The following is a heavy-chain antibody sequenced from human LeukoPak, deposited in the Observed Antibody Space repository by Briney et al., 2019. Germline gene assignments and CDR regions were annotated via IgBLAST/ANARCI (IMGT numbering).Heavy chain of an antibody. V-gene: IGHV3-23*01. Sequence: PGGSLRLSCAASGFTFSSYAMSWVRQAPGKGLEWVSAISGSGGSTYYADSVKGRFTISRDNSKNTLYLQMNSLRAEDTAVYYCAKTPAQRDGYNYEALEWGQGTLVTVSS. CDR2: ISGSGGST. CDR3: AKTPAQRDGYNYEALE. D-gene: IGHD5-24*01. CDR1: GFTFSSYA. J-gene: IGHJ4*02.